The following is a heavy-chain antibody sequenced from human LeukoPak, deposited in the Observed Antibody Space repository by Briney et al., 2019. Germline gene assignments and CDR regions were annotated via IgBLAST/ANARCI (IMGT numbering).Heavy chain of an antibody. CDR1: GYTFTSYG. J-gene: IGHJ4*02. D-gene: IGHD6-13*01. V-gene: IGHV1-18*04. Sequence: ASVKVSCKASGYTFTSYGISWVRQTPGQGLEWMGCISTYSENTTCAQKFQGRVTMTTDTSTSTAYMELRSLRSDDTAVYYCARGESSWWEWGQGTLVTVSS. CDR2: ISTYSENT. CDR3: ARGESSWWE.